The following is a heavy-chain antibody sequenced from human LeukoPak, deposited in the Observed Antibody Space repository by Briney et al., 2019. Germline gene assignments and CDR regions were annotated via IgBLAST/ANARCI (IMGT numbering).Heavy chain of an antibody. Sequence: SETLSLTCAVYGGPFSGYYWSWIRQPPGKGLEWIGEINHSGSANYNPSLKSRVAISVDMSKNQFSLKLSSVTAADTAVYYCARARGDYYDSSGYYSAFDYWGQGTLVTVSS. CDR1: GGPFSGYY. CDR3: ARARGDYYDSSGYYSAFDY. J-gene: IGHJ4*02. V-gene: IGHV4-34*01. D-gene: IGHD3-22*01. CDR2: INHSGSA.